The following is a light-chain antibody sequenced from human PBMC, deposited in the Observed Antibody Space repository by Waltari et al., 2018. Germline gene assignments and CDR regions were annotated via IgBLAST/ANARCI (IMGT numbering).Light chain of an antibody. Sequence: DMQMTQSPSSVSASVGDRITITCRASHAISTWLAWYQQKPGKAPKHLIYGASSLQSGVPSRFSGSGLSTTFTLTISSLQPEDFATYYCQQDNTFPFTFGHGTKVDIK. J-gene: IGKJ3*01. CDR3: QQDNTFPFT. CDR2: GAS. V-gene: IGKV1-12*01. CDR1: HAISTW.